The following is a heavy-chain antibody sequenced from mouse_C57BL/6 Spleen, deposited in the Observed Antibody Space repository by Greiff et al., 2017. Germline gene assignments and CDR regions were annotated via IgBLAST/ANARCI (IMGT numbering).Heavy chain of an antibody. J-gene: IGHJ2*01. CDR1: GFTFSSYG. CDR2: ISSGGSYT. CDR3: ARHGSSHYFDY. Sequence: EVQWVESGGDLVKPGGSLKLSCAASGFTFSSYGMSWVRQTPDKRLEWVATISSGGSYTYYPDSVKGRFTISRDNAKNTLYLQMSSLKSEDTAMYYCARHGSSHYFDYWGQGTTLTVSS. V-gene: IGHV5-6*01. D-gene: IGHD1-1*01.